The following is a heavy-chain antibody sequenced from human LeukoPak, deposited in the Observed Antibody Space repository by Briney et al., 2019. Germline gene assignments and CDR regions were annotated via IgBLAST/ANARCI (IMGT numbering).Heavy chain of an antibody. CDR2: INHSGST. J-gene: IGHJ4*02. CDR1: GGSFSGYY. CDR3: ARGSLAARQFDY. V-gene: IGHV4-34*01. D-gene: IGHD6-6*01. Sequence: SETLSLTCAVYGGSFSGYYWSWIRQPPGKGLEWIGEINHSGSTNYNPSLKSRVTMSVDTSKNQFSLKLSSVTAADTAVYYCARGSLAARQFDYWGQGTLVTVSS.